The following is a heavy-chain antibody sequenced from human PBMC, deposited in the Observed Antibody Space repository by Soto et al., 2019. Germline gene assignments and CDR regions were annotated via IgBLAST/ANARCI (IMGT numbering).Heavy chain of an antibody. CDR3: ARTPLVASGPTDI. CDR2: IYYSGIT. V-gene: IGHV4-30-4*01. CDR1: GGSINSDSHY. J-gene: IGHJ6*02. Sequence: SETLSLTCTVSGGSINSDSHYWSWIRQTPGKGLECLGYIYYSGITFYNPSLQSRVAMSVDTSKNQFSLRLTSVTAADTAVYYCARTPLVASGPTDIWGQGITVTVS.